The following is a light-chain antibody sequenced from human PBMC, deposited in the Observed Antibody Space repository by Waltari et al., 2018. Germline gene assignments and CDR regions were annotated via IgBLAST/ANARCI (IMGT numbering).Light chain of an antibody. Sequence: EIVLTQSPGTLSLSPGERATLPCRASQSVSSSYLAWYQQKPGQAPRRLIQGASSRATGIPDRFSGSVSGTDFTLTISRLEPEDLAVYYCQQYGSSPPITFGQGTRLEIK. CDR3: QQYGSSPPIT. CDR2: GAS. J-gene: IGKJ5*01. CDR1: QSVSSSY. V-gene: IGKV3-20*01.